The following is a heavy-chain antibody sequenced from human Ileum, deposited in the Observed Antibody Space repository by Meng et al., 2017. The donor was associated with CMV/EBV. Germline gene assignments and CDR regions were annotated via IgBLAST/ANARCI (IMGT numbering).Heavy chain of an antibody. CDR3: VKDRTPNGLFEFDF. Sequence: GGPLRLSCSASGLIFSTYSIHWVRQAPGKGLEWVSIIYGSGSTTIYAASVQGRFTISRDYSRNVVYLQMNTLRADDSGIYYCVKDRTPNGLFEFDFWGQGTPVTVSS. J-gene: IGHJ4*02. CDR2: IYGSGSTT. V-gene: IGHV3-23*03. CDR1: GLIFSTYS. D-gene: IGHD1-1*01.